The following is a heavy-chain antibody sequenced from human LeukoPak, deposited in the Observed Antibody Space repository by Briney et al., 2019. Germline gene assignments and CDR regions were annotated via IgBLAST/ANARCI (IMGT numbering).Heavy chain of an antibody. CDR3: ARGLVVGATTGDY. D-gene: IGHD1-26*01. Sequence: GGSLGLSCAASGFTFSSYSMKWVRQAPGKGGEWVSYISSSSSTIYYADSVKGRFTISRDNAKNSLYLQMNSLRSEDTAVYYCARGLVVGATTGDYWGQGTLVTVSS. V-gene: IGHV3-48*04. J-gene: IGHJ4*02. CDR1: GFTFSSYS. CDR2: ISSSSSTI.